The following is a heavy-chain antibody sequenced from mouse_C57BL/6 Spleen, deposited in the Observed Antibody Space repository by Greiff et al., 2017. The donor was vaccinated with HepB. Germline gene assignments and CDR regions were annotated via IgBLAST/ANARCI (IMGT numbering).Heavy chain of an antibody. CDR3: ARPNSYYYGGYFDV. CDR1: GYTFTSYW. Sequence: VQLQQPGAELVKPGASVKLSCKASGYTFTSYWMHWVKQRPGQGLEWIGMIHPNSGSTNYNEKFKSKATLTVDKSSSTAYMQLSSLTSEDSAVYYCARPNSYYYGGYFDVWGTGTTVTVSS. CDR2: IHPNSGST. J-gene: IGHJ1*03. V-gene: IGHV1-64*01. D-gene: IGHD1-1*01.